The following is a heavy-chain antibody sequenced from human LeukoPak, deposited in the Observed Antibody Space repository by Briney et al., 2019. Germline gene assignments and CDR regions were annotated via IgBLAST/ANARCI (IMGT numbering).Heavy chain of an antibody. CDR2: ISDDGDNK. V-gene: IGHV3-30*04. D-gene: IGHD2/OR15-2a*01. CDR3: ARDHSIYYGMDV. Sequence: GGSLRLSCAAFGFSFRTYSLHWVRQTPGKGLAWVAVISDDGDNKFYTDSVKGRFTISRDNSKNTLYLQMNSLRDEDTAVYYCARDHSIYYGMDVWGQGTTVTVSS. CDR1: GFSFRTYS. J-gene: IGHJ6*02.